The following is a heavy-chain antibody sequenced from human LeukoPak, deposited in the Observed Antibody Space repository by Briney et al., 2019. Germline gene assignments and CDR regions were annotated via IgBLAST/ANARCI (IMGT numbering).Heavy chain of an antibody. CDR1: GYTFTGYY. D-gene: IGHD2-15*01. V-gene: IGHV1-2*02. J-gene: IGHJ3*02. CDR3: AREEGYCSGGSCYGAAFDT. Sequence: ASVKVSCKASGYTFTGYYMHWVRQAPGQGLEWMGWINPNSGGTNYAQKFQGRVTMTRDTSISTAYMELSRLRSDDTAVYYCAREEGYCSGGSCYGAAFDTWGQGTMVTVSS. CDR2: INPNSGGT.